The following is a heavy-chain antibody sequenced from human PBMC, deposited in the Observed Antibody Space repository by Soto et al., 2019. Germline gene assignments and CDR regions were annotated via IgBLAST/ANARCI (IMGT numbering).Heavy chain of an antibody. J-gene: IGHJ6*03. Sequence: SETLCLTCTVSGGSISSYYWSWIRQPPGKGLEWIGYIYYSGSTNYNPSLKSRVTISVDTSKNQFSLKLSSVTAADTAVYYCARLLLLEGYYYYYMDVWGKGTTVTVSS. V-gene: IGHV4-59*08. CDR3: ARLLLLEGYYYYYMDV. CDR2: IYYSGST. CDR1: GGSISSYY. D-gene: IGHD3-10*01.